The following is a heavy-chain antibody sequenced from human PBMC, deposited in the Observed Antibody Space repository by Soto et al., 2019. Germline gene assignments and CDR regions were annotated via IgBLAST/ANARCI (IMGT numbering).Heavy chain of an antibody. CDR2: ISGSGGST. V-gene: IGHV3-23*01. J-gene: IGHJ6*02. CDR1: GFTFSSYA. Sequence: PGGSLRLSCAASGFTFSSYAMIWVRQAPGKGLEWVSAISGSGGSTYYADSVKGRFTISRDNSKNTLYLQMNSLRAEDTAVYYCAKGSPNSSSSVYNYGMDVWGQGTTVTVSS. D-gene: IGHD6-6*01. CDR3: AKGSPNSSSSVYNYGMDV.